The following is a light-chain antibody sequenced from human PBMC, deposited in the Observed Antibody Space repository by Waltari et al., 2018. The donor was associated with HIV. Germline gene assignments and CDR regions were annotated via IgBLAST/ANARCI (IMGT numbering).Light chain of an antibody. V-gene: IGKV1-27*01. CDR3: QKYNSVPPWT. CDR1: QGISNY. J-gene: IGKJ1*01. CDR2: GAS. Sequence: DFQMTQSPASLSASVGDRFTITCRASQGISNYLAWSQQKPGKVPKFLIYGASTLQSGVPSRFSGSGSGTDFTLTISSLQPEDVATYYCQKYNSVPPWTFGQGTKVEIK.